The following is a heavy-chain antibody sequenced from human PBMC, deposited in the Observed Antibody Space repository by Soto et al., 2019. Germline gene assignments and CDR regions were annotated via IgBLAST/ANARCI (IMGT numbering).Heavy chain of an antibody. CDR2: IRSKADNYAT. CDR1: GFTFSVSA. V-gene: IGHV3-73*02. D-gene: IGHD1-26*01. Sequence: EVQLVESGGGLVQPGGSLKLSCAVSGFTFSVSAIHWVRQASGKGREWVGRIRSKADNYATAYGASVKGRFSISRDDSKNTAYLQMSSLNTEDTAVYYCARLAEWEYYDGMDVWGQGTTVTVSS. J-gene: IGHJ6*02. CDR3: ARLAEWEYYDGMDV.